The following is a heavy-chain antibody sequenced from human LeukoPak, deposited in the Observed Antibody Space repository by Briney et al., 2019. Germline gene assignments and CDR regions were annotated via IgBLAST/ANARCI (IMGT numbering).Heavy chain of an antibody. CDR2: RYDGSNK. J-gene: IGHJ4*02. CDR3: AKQGSYCMDY. D-gene: IGHD3-10*01. V-gene: IGHV3-30*02. Sequence: PGGSLRLSCAASGFTFSSYNIHWVRQAPGKGLEWIRYDGSNKYFADTVKRRFTISRDNSKNTLYLQMNSLRPEDTAVYYCAKQGSYCMDYWGQGTPVAASS. CDR1: GFTFSSYN.